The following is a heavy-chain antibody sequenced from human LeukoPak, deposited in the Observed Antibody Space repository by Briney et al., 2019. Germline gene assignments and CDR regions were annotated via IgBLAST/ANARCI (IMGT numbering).Heavy chain of an antibody. CDR3: ARERDYYDSSGYYYVGRFDP. D-gene: IGHD3-22*01. Sequence: GGSLRLSCAASGFTFSSYAMHWVCQAPGKGLEWVAVISYDGSNKYYADSVKGRFTISRDNSKNTLYLQMNSLRAEDTAVYYCARERDYYDSSGYYYVGRFDPWGQGTLVTVSS. CDR1: GFTFSSYA. V-gene: IGHV3-30-3*01. J-gene: IGHJ5*02. CDR2: ISYDGSNK.